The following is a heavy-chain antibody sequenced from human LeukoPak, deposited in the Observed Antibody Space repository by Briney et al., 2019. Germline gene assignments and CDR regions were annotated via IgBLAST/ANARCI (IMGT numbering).Heavy chain of an antibody. V-gene: IGHV3-74*01. Sequence: GGSLRLSCAASGFTFSDYSMHWVRQAPGEGLMWVSRIKSDGSITNYADSVKGRFTISRDNAKNTLSLQMDSLRAEDTAVYYCARDPTGGRPDYWGQGTLVTVSS. J-gene: IGHJ4*02. CDR3: ARDPTGGRPDY. D-gene: IGHD2-8*02. CDR2: IKSDGSIT. CDR1: GFTFSDYS.